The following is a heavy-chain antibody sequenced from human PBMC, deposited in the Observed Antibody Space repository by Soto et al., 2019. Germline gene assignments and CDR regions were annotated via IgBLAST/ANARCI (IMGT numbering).Heavy chain of an antibody. CDR3: AKGSSGWYDAFDI. Sequence: EVQLLESGGGLVQPGESLRLSCAASGFTFSNYAMSWVRQAPGKGLEWVSAISGSGGSTYYADSVKGRFTISRDNSKNTLYLQMSSLRAEDTAVYYCAKGSSGWYDAFDIWGQGTMVTVSS. D-gene: IGHD6-19*01. CDR2: ISGSGGST. J-gene: IGHJ3*02. CDR1: GFTFSNYA. V-gene: IGHV3-23*01.